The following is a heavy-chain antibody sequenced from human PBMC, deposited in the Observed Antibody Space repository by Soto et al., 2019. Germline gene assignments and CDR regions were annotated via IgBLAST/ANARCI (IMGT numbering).Heavy chain of an antibody. CDR3: ARGGSGFYGMDV. CDR1: GFTFSGYG. V-gene: IGHV3-30*03. J-gene: IGHJ6*02. CDR2: ISYDGSK. D-gene: IGHD6-19*01. Sequence: GWSLRLSCAASGFTFSGYGMHWVRQAPGTGLEWVAVISYDGSKYYADSVKGRFTISRDNSKNTLYLQMNSLRAEDTAVYYCARGGSGFYGMDVWGQGTTVTGSS.